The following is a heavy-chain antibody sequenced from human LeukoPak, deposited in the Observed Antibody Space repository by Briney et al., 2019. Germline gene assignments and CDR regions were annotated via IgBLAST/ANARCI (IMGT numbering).Heavy chain of an antibody. Sequence: PWASVKVSCKASGYTFTGYYMHWVRQAPGQGLEWMGWINPNSGGTNYAQKFQGRVTMTRDTSISTAYMELSRLRSDDTAVYYCVRETIGWGSNSDAFDIWGQGTMVTVSS. CDR1: GYTFTGYY. CDR3: VRETIGWGSNSDAFDI. J-gene: IGHJ3*02. CDR2: INPNSGGT. V-gene: IGHV1-2*02. D-gene: IGHD2-21*01.